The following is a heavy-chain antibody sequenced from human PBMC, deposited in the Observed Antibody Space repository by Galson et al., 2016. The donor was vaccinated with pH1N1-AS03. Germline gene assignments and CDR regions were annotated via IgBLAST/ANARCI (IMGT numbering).Heavy chain of an antibody. CDR3: ARGPVSYANYWFPPPDY. V-gene: IGHV3-64*02. D-gene: IGHD4/OR15-4a*01. CDR2: ISGNGFST. J-gene: IGHJ4*02. CDR1: GFTFSSYA. Sequence: SLRLSRAASGFTFSSYAMFWVRQAPGKGLEYVSAISGNGFSTYYADSVKGRFTISRDNSKNTLYLQMGSLRVEDMAVYYCARGPVSYANYWFPPPDYWGQGTLVTVSS.